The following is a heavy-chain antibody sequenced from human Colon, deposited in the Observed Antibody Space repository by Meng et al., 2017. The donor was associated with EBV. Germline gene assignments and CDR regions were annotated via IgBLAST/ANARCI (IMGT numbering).Heavy chain of an antibody. J-gene: IGHJ2*01. D-gene: IGHD5-18*01. V-gene: IGHV4-30-4*01. Sequence: QLQASGPGPVKPPQTLSLTCTVSGGFISSCDYYWSWLRKPPGKGLELIGHIYYSGSTSYNPSLKSRVTISVDTSNNQFSLKLSSVTAADTAVYYCARVGWRQWSFDLWGRGTLVTVSS. CDR3: ARVGWRQWSFDL. CDR1: GGFISSCDYY. CDR2: IYYSGST.